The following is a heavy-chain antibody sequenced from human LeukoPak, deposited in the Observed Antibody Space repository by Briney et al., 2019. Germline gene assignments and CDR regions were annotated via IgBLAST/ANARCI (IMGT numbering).Heavy chain of an antibody. CDR1: GFTFSSYA. D-gene: IGHD6-13*01. J-gene: IGHJ5*02. V-gene: IGHV3-23*01. CDR3: AKAQGAAGSNWFDP. CDR2: ISGSGGST. Sequence: HPGGSLRLSCAASGFTFSSYAMSWVRQAPGKGLEWVSGISGSGGSTYYADSVKGRFTISRDNSKNTLYLQMNSLGAEDTAVYYCAKAQGAAGSNWFDPWGQGTLVTVSS.